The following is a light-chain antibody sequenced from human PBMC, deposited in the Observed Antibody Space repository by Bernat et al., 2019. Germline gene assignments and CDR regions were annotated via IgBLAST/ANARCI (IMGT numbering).Light chain of an antibody. CDR3: QSYDSSLSDVL. V-gene: IGLV1-40*01. CDR1: SSNIGSNT. CDR2: DNT. Sequence: QSVLTQPPSKSGTPGQRVTISCSGSSSNIGSNTVNWYQQLPGTAPKLLIYDNTNRPSGVPDRFSGSKSGTSASLAITGLQAEDEADYYCQSYDSSLSDVLFGGGTKLTVL. J-gene: IGLJ2*01.